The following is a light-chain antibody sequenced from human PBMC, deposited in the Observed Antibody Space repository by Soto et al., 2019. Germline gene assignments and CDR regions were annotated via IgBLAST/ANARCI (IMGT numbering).Light chain of an antibody. CDR2: EVS. J-gene: IGLJ1*01. CDR1: SSDVGGYNY. V-gene: IGLV2-8*01. CDR3: SSYARSNNYV. Sequence: TGTSSDVGGYNYVSWYQQHPGKAPKLMIYEVSKRPSGVPDRFSGSKSGNTASLTVSGLQAEDEADYYCSSYARSNNYVFGTGPKVTVL.